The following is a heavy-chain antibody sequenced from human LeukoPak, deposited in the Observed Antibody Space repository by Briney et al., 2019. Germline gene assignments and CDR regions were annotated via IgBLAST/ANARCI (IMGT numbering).Heavy chain of an antibody. Sequence: GGSLRLSCAASGFTFSNYGMHWVRQAPGKGLEWVAVISYDGSNKYYADSVKGRFTISRDNSKNTLYLQMNSLRAEDTAAYYCAKAGMATYFEREDYWGQGTLVTVSS. J-gene: IGHJ4*02. D-gene: IGHD5-24*01. V-gene: IGHV3-30*18. CDR1: GFTFSNYG. CDR3: AKAGMATYFEREDY. CDR2: ISYDGSNK.